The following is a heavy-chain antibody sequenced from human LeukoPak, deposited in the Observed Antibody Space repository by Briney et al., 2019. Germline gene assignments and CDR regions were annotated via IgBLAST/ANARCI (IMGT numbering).Heavy chain of an antibody. CDR3: GRLNTDWGFLFDS. Sequence: SETLSLTCTVSGGSISSSGYYWGWIRQPPGKGLEWIGSIYYSGSTYYNPSLKSRVTISVDTSKNQFSLKLTSVTAADTAVYYCGRLNTDWGFLFDSWGQGTLVTVSS. CDR2: IYYSGST. CDR1: GGSISSSGYY. V-gene: IGHV4-39*01. D-gene: IGHD7-27*01. J-gene: IGHJ4*02.